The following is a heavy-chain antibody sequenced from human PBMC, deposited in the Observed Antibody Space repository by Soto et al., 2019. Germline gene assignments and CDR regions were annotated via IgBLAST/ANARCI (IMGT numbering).Heavy chain of an antibody. CDR3: ARDEGETTVTRYFDY. D-gene: IGHD4-4*01. V-gene: IGHV3-30-3*01. CDR2: ISYDGSNK. J-gene: IGHJ4*02. Sequence: GGSLRLSCAASGFTFSSYAMHWVRQAPGKGLEWVAVISYDGSNKYYADSVKGRFTISRDNSKNTLYLQMNSLRAEDTAVYYCARDEGETTVTRYFDYWGQGTLVTVSS. CDR1: GFTFSSYA.